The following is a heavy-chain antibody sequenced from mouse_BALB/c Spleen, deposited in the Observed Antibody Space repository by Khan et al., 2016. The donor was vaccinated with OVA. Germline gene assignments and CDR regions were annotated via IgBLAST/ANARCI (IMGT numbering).Heavy chain of an antibody. CDR3: ARREKYCYYPSWFAY. D-gene: IGHD2-12*01. CDR1: GYTFTSYW. CDR2: IDPSDSES. Sequence: QVQLQQPGAELVRPGASVNLSCKASGYTFTSYWMNWVKQRPGHGLEWIGRIDPSDSESHYNQMFREKATLTVDKSSSTAYMQLSSLTSEDSAVDSCARREKYCYYPSWFAYWGQGTLVTVSA. J-gene: IGHJ3*01. V-gene: IGHV1-61*01.